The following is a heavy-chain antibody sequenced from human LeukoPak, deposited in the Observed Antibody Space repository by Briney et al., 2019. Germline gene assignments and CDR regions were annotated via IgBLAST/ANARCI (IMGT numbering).Heavy chain of an antibody. CDR2: MNPNSGNT. V-gene: IGHV1-8*02. Sequence: ASVKVSCKASGYTFTSYDINWVRQATGQGLEWMGWMNPNSGNTGYAQKFQGRVTMTRDTSISTAYMELSRLRSDDTAVYYCARELSGQAAAGTDWGQGTLVTVSS. J-gene: IGHJ4*02. CDR1: GYTFTSYD. D-gene: IGHD6-13*01. CDR3: ARELSGQAAAGTD.